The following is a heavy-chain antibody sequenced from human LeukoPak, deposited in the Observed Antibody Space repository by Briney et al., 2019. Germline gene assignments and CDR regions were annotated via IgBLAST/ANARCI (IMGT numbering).Heavy chain of an antibody. CDR2: MNPNSGNT. Sequence: ASVKVSCKASGYTFTSCDINWVRQATGQGLEWMGWMNPNSGNTGYAQKFQGRVTMTRNTSISTAYMELSSLRSEDTAVYYCARGFGYCSSTSCYSYYYYGMDVWGQGTTVTVSS. CDR1: GYTFTSCD. J-gene: IGHJ6*02. D-gene: IGHD2-2*02. CDR3: ARGFGYCSSTSCYSYYYYGMDV. V-gene: IGHV1-8*01.